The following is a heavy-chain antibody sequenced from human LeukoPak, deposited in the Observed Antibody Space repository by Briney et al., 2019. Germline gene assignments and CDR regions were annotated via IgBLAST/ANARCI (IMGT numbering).Heavy chain of an antibody. CDR2: INPNSGGT. D-gene: IGHD1-26*01. CDR1: GYTFTGYY. V-gene: IGHV1-2*06. Sequence: ASVKVSCKASGYTFTGYYMHWLRQAPGQGLDWVGRINPNSGGTNYAQKFQGGVTMTRDTSISTAYMELSRLRSDDTAVYYCARGLRAGGSYYYVYWGQGTLVTVSS. CDR3: ARGLRAGGSYYYVY. J-gene: IGHJ4*02.